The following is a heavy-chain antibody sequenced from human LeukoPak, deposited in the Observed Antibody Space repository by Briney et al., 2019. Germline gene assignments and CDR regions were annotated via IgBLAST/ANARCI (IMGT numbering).Heavy chain of an antibody. CDR1: GGTFSSYA. CDR2: IIPIFGTA. J-gene: IGHJ6*02. Sequence: GSSLKVSCKASGGTFSSYAISWVRQAPGQGLEWMGGIIPIFGTANYAQKFQGRVTITADESTSTAYMELSSLRSEDTAVYYCARGVSDYYGSGPKAYYYYGMDVWGQGTTVTVSS. D-gene: IGHD3-10*01. V-gene: IGHV1-69*01. CDR3: ARGVSDYYGSGPKAYYYYGMDV.